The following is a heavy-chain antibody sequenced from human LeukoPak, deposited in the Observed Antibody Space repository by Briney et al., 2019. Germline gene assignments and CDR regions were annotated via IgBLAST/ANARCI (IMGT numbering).Heavy chain of an antibody. CDR3: ARTYYYDSSGYPLIDY. D-gene: IGHD3-22*01. V-gene: IGHV5-51*01. CDR2: FYPGDSDT. Sequence: GESLKISCKGSGYSFTSYWIGWVRQMPGKGVEWMGIFYPGDSDTRYSPSFQGQVTISADKSISTAYLQWSSLKASDTAMYYCARTYYYDSSGYPLIDYWGQGTLVTVSS. J-gene: IGHJ4*02. CDR1: GYSFTSYW.